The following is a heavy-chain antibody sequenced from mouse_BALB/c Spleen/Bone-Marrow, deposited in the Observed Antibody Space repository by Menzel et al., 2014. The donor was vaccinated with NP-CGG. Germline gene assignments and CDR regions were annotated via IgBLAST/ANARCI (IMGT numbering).Heavy chain of an antibody. V-gene: IGHV14-3*02. CDR2: IDPANGNT. D-gene: IGHD2-14*01. Sequence: EVKVVESGAELVKPGASVKLSCTASGFNIKDTYLHWVKQRPERGLEWIGRIDPANGNTKYDPKFQGKATITADTSSNTAYLQLSSLTSEDTAVYYCASYRYAWYFDVWGAGTTVTVSS. J-gene: IGHJ1*01. CDR1: GFNIKDTY. CDR3: ASYRYAWYFDV.